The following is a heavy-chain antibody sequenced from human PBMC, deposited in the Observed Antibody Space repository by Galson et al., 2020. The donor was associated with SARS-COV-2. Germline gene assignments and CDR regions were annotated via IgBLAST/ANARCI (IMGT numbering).Heavy chain of an antibody. CDR2: VWLSGTT. D-gene: IGHD3-10*01. J-gene: IGHJ6*02. CDR3: ARGGTRVRCGMDV. Sequence: ETSETLSLTCSVSGTSISGFYWSWVRQPPGKGLEWIGYVWLSGTTSYNPSLKSRVAISVDTSKNQFSLKLSSVTAADTAVYYCARGGTRVRCGMDVWGQGTTVTVSS. CDR1: GTSISGFY. V-gene: IGHV4-59*01.